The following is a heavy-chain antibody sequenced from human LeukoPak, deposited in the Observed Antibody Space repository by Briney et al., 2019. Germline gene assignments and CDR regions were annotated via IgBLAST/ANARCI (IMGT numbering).Heavy chain of an antibody. CDR2: ISAYNGNT. V-gene: IGHV1-18*01. CDR3: ARGGSGWYPHSWVDP. Sequence: GASVKVSCKASGYTFTSYGISWVRQAPGQGLEWMGWISAYNGNTNYAQKLQGRVTMTTDTSTSTAYMELRSLRSDDTAVYYCARGGSGWYPHSWVDPWGQGTLVTVSS. J-gene: IGHJ5*02. D-gene: IGHD6-19*01. CDR1: GYTFTSYG.